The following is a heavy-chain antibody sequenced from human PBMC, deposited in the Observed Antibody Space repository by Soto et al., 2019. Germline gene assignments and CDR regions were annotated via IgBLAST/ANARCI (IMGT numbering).Heavy chain of an antibody. CDR3: ARELKPYNSGWYFTLS. Sequence: PSATLSLTCSVSGGSVSSHYWSWVRQPAGKGLEWIGRIYISGNTKYNPSFKSRVTMSVDTSKNQVSLRLSSVTAADTAVYYCARELKPYNSGWYFTLSWSQGTQVTVSS. CDR1: GGSVSSHY. CDR2: IYISGNT. V-gene: IGHV4-4*07. D-gene: IGHD6-19*01. J-gene: IGHJ5*02.